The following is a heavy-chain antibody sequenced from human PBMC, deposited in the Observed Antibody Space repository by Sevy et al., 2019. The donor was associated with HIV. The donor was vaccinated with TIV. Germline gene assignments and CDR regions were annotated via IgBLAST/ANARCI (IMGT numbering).Heavy chain of an antibody. D-gene: IGHD3-3*01. CDR3: AREGYYGFWSCYYLYYYYYGMDV. CDR2: IYYSGST. CDR1: GGSVSSGSYY. Sequence: SETLSLTCTVSGGSVSSGSYYWSWIRQPPGKGLEWIGYIYYSGSTNYNPSLKSRVTISVDTSKNQFSLKLSSVTAAETGVYYCAREGYYGFWSCYYLYYYYYGMDVWGQGTTVTVSS. J-gene: IGHJ6*02. V-gene: IGHV4-61*01.